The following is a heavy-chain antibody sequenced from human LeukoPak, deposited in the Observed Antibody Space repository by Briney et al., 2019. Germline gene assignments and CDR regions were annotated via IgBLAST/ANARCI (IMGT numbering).Heavy chain of an antibody. D-gene: IGHD6-6*01. CDR3: AKSDSLGCSSSAVDY. CDR2: ISYDGSNK. V-gene: IGHV3-30*01. CDR1: GFTFSSYA. Sequence: GGSLRLSCAASGFTFSSYAMRWVRQAPGKGLEWVAVISYDGSNKYYADSVKGRFTISRDNSKNTLYLQMNSLRAEDTAVYYCAKSDSLGCSSSAVDYWGQGTLVTVSS. J-gene: IGHJ4*02.